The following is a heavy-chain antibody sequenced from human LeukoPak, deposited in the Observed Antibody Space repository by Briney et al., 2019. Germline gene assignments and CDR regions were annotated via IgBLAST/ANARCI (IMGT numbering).Heavy chain of an antibody. Sequence: GGSLRLSCAASGFTFSSYNMNWVRQAPGKGLEWVSSISSSSSYIYYADSVKGRFTISRDDAKNSLYLQMNSLRAEDTAVYYCARLPELPGFGDYWGPGTLVTVSS. J-gene: IGHJ4*02. CDR2: ISSSSSYI. V-gene: IGHV3-21*01. CDR1: GFTFSSYN. CDR3: ARLPELPGFGDY. D-gene: IGHD3-10*01.